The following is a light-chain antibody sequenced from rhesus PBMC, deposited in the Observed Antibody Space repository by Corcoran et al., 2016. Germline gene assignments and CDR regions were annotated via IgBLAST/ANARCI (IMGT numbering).Light chain of an antibody. CDR2: AAS. J-gene: IGKJ1*01. Sequence: DIQMTQSPSSLSVSVGDTVTITCRASQGIKSYLNWFQQKPGKAPKLLIYAASSLESGVPSRFSGVGSVTEFTLTIGSLQPEDLAVYYCLQHNSDPPWTFGQGTKVEIK. V-gene: IGKV1-28*02. CDR1: QGIKSY. CDR3: LQHNSDPPWT.